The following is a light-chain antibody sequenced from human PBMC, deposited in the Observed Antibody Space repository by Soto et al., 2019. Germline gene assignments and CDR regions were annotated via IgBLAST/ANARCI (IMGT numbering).Light chain of an antibody. Sequence: QSVLTQPPSASGTPGQRVTISCSGSSSSIGINSVNWYQQLPRTAPKVLIYTNNQRPSGVPDRFSGSKSGTSASLAISGLQSEDEADYYCAAWDGSLNVYVFGTGTKLTVL. V-gene: IGLV1-44*01. CDR1: SSSIGINS. J-gene: IGLJ1*01. CDR2: TNN. CDR3: AAWDGSLNVYV.